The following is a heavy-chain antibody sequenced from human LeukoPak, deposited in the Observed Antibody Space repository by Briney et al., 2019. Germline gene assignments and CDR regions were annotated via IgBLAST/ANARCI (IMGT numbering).Heavy chain of an antibody. D-gene: IGHD2-21*01. V-gene: IGHV3-13*01. J-gene: IGHJ4*02. CDR3: ARGAASRVGIGFVY. CDR2: ISSAGDA. CDR1: GFPFNDYD. Sequence: GGSLRLSCAASGFPFNDYDLHWVRQATGKGLEWVSAISSAGDAYYPGSVKGRFTISRESAKNSLYLQMNSLRAEDTAVYYCARGAASRVGIGFVYWGQGTLVTVSS.